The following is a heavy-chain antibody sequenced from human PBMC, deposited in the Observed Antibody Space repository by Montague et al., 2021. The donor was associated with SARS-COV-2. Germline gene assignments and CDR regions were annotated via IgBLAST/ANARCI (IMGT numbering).Heavy chain of an antibody. CDR3: ARRLDYWDSSGQRRHFDY. V-gene: IGHV4-39*02. D-gene: IGHD3-22*01. Sequence: SETLSLTCTVSGHSISSSSYDWGWIRRPPGMGLEWFGHISYHGNTNSTPTLKSRVSISIDTSRYHFSLKVSSVTATDTALYDCARRLDYWDSSGQRRHFDYWGQGTLVTVSS. J-gene: IGHJ4*02. CDR2: ISYHGNT. CDR1: GHSISSSSYD.